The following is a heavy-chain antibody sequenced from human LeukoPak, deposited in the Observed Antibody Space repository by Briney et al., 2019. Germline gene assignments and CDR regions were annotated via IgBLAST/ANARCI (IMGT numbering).Heavy chain of an antibody. J-gene: IGHJ4*02. CDR2: ISGSGGST. V-gene: IGHV3-23*01. CDR3: AKDRQYCADDCYSLVDY. Sequence: GGTLRLSCAASGFTFSSYGMSWVRPAPGKGLEWVSAISGSGGSTHYADSVKGRFTISRDNSKNTLYLQMNGLRAEDTAVYYCAKDRQYCADDCYSLVDYWGQGTLVTVSS. D-gene: IGHD2-21*02. CDR1: GFTFSSYG.